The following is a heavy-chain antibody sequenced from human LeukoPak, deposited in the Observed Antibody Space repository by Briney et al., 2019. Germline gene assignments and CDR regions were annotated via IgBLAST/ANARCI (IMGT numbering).Heavy chain of an antibody. CDR1: GYTFNTYN. J-gene: IGHJ4*02. CDR3: ARDLSSGDYGGY. V-gene: IGHV1-2*02. Sequence: ASVKVSCKASGYTFNTYNINWVRQAPGQGLEWMGWVNPNTGGTKYAQKFQGRVTMTRDTSISTAYMELSRLRSDDTAVYYCARDLSSGDYGGYWGQGTLVTVSS. CDR2: VNPNTGGT. D-gene: IGHD4-23*01.